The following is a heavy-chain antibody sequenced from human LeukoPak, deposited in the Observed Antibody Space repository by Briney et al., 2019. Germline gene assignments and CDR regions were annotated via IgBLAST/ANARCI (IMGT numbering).Heavy chain of an antibody. Sequence: SETLSLTCAVYGGSFSGYYWSWIRQPPGKGLEWIGEINHSGSTNYNPSLKSRVTISVDTSKNQFSLKLSSVTAADTAVYYCATGLTGIRAAAGTEEKWFDPWGQGTLVTVSS. CDR1: GGSFSGYY. CDR2: INHSGST. J-gene: IGHJ5*02. CDR3: ATGLTGIRAAAGTEEKWFDP. V-gene: IGHV4-34*01. D-gene: IGHD6-13*01.